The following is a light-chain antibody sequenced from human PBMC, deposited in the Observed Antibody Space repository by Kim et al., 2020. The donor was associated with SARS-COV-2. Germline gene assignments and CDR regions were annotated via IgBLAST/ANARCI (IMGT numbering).Light chain of an antibody. CDR1: QSVLYSSYSQPS. J-gene: IGKJ1*01. Sequence: DIVMTQSPDSLAVSLGERATINCKSSQSVLYSSYSQPSLAWYQHKPGQSPKLLIYWTSTRESGVPDRFSGSGSGTDFTLTISSLQAEDVAIYYCQQYYSIPWTFGQGTKVDIK. CDR2: WTS. V-gene: IGKV4-1*01. CDR3: QQYYSIPWT.